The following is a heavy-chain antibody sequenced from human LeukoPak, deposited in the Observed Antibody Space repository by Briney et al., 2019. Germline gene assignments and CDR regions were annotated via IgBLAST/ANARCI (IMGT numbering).Heavy chain of an antibody. CDR3: ARGQIGSSSGRPYYFDY. Sequence: SETLSLTCTVSGGSISSGSYYWSWIRQPAGKGLEWIGRIYTSGSTNYNPSLKSRVTISVDTSKNQFSLKLSSVTAADTAVYYCARGQIGSSSGRPYYFDYWGQGTLVTVSS. CDR1: GGSISSGSYY. J-gene: IGHJ4*02. V-gene: IGHV4-61*02. CDR2: IYTSGST. D-gene: IGHD6-6*01.